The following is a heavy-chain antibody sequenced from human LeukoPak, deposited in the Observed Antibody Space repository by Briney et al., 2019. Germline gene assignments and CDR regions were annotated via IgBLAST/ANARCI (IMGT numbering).Heavy chain of an antibody. CDR1: GGSFSGYC. Sequence: SETLSLTCAVYGGSFSGYCWSWIRQPPGKGLEWIGEINHSRSTNYNPSLKSRVTISVDTSKNQFSLKLSSVTAADTAVYYCARISGYLLGEYFDYWGQGTLVTVSS. V-gene: IGHV4-34*01. D-gene: IGHD5-12*01. CDR3: ARISGYLLGEYFDY. J-gene: IGHJ4*02. CDR2: INHSRST.